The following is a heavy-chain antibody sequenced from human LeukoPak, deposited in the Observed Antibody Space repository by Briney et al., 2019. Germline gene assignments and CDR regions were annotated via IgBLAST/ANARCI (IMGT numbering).Heavy chain of an antibody. Sequence: GGSLRLSCAASGFTFSSYAMSWVRQAPGKGLEWVSAISGSGGSTYYADSVKGRFTISRDNSKNTLSLQMSSLRAEDTAVYYCAKDRGVRVAVTGSSLFDDWGQGILVTVSS. CDR1: GFTFSSYA. J-gene: IGHJ4*02. CDR2: ISGSGGST. V-gene: IGHV3-23*01. D-gene: IGHD6-13*01. CDR3: AKDRGVRVAVTGSSLFDD.